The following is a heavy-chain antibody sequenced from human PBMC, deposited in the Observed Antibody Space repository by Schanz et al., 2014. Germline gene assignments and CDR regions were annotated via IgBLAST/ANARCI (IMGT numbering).Heavy chain of an antibody. V-gene: IGHV3-11*06. CDR3: AGDRAAGYYDSGMSYYYYGMDV. Sequence: QVQLVDSGGGLVKPGGSLRLSCAASGLTFSDYYMSWIRQAPGKGLEWVSYISSSSSYTNYADSVKGRFTISRDNSKNTLYLEMNSLRAEDTAVYFCAGDRAAGYYDSGMSYYYYGMDVWGQGTMVTVSS. CDR2: ISSSSSYT. CDR1: GLTFSDYY. D-gene: IGHD3-10*01. J-gene: IGHJ6*02.